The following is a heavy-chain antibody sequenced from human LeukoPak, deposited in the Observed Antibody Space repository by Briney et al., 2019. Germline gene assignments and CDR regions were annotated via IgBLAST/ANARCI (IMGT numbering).Heavy chain of an antibody. CDR2: MNHNSGNT. Sequence: ASVTVSCKASGYTFTSYDINWMRQATGQGLEWMGWMNHNSGNTGYAQKFQGRIIVSRNTSISTAYMELSSLTSEDTAIYYCARIAAADNRRLNYWGQGTLVTVAS. J-gene: IGHJ4*02. D-gene: IGHD6-13*01. V-gene: IGHV1-8*01. CDR3: ARIAAADNRRLNY. CDR1: GYTFTSYD.